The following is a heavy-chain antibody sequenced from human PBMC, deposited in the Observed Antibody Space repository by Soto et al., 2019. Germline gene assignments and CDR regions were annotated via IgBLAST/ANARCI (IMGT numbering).Heavy chain of an antibody. D-gene: IGHD3-10*01. CDR1: GYTFTNYG. CDR2: ISAYNGNT. Sequence: ASVKVSCKASGYTFTNYGISWVRQAPGQGLEWMGWISAYNGNTNHAQKLQGRVTMTTDTSTSTAYMELRSLRSDDTAVYYCARGVGSGSYYNHYNWFDPWGQGTLVTVSS. V-gene: IGHV1-18*01. CDR3: ARGVGSGSYYNHYNWFDP. J-gene: IGHJ5*02.